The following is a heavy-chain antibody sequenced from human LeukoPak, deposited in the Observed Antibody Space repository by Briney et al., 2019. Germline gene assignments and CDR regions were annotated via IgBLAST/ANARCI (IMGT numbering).Heavy chain of an antibody. CDR2: ISSSGATI. D-gene: IGHD3-10*01. CDR1: GFTFSNYS. J-gene: IGHJ4*02. Sequence: PGGSLRLSCAASGFTFSNYSMNWVRQAPGKGLEWVSYISSSGATIYYADSVRGRFSVSRDNAKNSLSLQMNSLRDEDTAVYYCARNYYGSGSYYLFDYWGQGTLVTVSS. CDR3: ARNYYGSGSYYLFDY. V-gene: IGHV3-48*02.